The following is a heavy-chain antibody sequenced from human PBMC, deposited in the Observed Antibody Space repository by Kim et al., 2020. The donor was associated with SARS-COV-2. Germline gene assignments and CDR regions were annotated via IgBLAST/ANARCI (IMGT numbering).Heavy chain of an antibody. D-gene: IGHD2-2*01. Sequence: GGSLRLSCAASGFTFSSYSMNWVRQAPGKGLEWVSSISSSSSYIYYADSVKGRFTISRDNAKNSLYLQMNSLRAEDTAVYYCARDLLGVVPARDGMDVWGQGTTVTVSS. CDR2: ISSSSSYI. V-gene: IGHV3-21*04. CDR3: ARDLLGVVPARDGMDV. CDR1: GFTFSSYS. J-gene: IGHJ6*02.